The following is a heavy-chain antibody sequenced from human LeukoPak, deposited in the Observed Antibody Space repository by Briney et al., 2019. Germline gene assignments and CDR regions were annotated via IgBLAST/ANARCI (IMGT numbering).Heavy chain of an antibody. D-gene: IGHD5-12*01. Sequence: PSETLSLTCTVSGGSVNSGSYYWIWLRHPPGKGLKWTGYIYYSRSTNYNPSLKSRVNISVHTSKKHFARKLSSVIAADTAVYYCASSGSWFDPWSQGTLVTVPS. CDR1: GGSVNSGSYY. CDR2: IYYSRST. CDR3: ASSGSWFDP. V-gene: IGHV4-61*01. J-gene: IGHJ5*02.